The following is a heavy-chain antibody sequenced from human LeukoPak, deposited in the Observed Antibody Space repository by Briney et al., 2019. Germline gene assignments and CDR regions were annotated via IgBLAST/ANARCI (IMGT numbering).Heavy chain of an antibody. J-gene: IGHJ4*02. V-gene: IGHV4-59*08. CDR2: ISYSGST. D-gene: IGHD6-13*01. CDR3: ARRIAAAVIHYFDY. CDR1: GGSFSGYY. Sequence: PSETLSLTCAVYGGSFSGYYWSWIRQPPGKGLEWIGYISYSGSTSYNPSLKSRVTISVYTSKNQFSLKLSSVTAADTAVYYCARRIAAAVIHYFDYWGQGTLVTVSS.